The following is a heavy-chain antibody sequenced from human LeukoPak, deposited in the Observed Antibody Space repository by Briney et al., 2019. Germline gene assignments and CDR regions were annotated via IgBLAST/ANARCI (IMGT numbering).Heavy chain of an antibody. Sequence: GGSLRLSCAASGFTFSSYGMYWFRQTPGKGLEGVAFIRYDGSNQYYADSVKGRFTISRDNSKNTLSLQMNSLKTEDTAVYYCAKDMGYNSGWTRIDYWGQGTLVTVSS. CDR1: GFTFSSYG. J-gene: IGHJ4*02. CDR3: AKDMGYNSGWTRIDY. V-gene: IGHV3-30*02. CDR2: IRYDGSNQ. D-gene: IGHD6-19*01.